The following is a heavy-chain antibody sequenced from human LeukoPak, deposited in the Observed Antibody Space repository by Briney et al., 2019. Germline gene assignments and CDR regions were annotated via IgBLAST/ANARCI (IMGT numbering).Heavy chain of an antibody. Sequence: PGGSLRLACAASGLTFSSSCMHWVRQAPGKGLGWEAFIPYDGSNKYYADAVKGRFSISRDNSKDTLFLSLEMNSLRAEDTAIYYCGKERGQHHLVGIDSWGQGTLVTVSS. CDR1: GLTFSSSC. D-gene: IGHD6-13*01. V-gene: IGHV3-30*02. J-gene: IGHJ4*02. CDR2: IPYDGSNK. CDR3: GKERGQHHLVGIDS.